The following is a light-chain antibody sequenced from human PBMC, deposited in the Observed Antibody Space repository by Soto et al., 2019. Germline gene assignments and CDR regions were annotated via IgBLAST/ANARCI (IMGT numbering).Light chain of an antibody. CDR2: EVT. CDR1: SSDVGSYSL. J-gene: IGLJ1*01. V-gene: IGLV2-23*02. Sequence: QSVLTQPASVSGSPGQSITISCTGTSSDVGSYSLVSWYQQHPGKAPKLIIYEVTKRPSGVSNRFSGSKSGNTASLTISGLQAEDEADYYCCSYAGIGTPYVFGTGTKLTVL. CDR3: CSYAGIGTPYV.